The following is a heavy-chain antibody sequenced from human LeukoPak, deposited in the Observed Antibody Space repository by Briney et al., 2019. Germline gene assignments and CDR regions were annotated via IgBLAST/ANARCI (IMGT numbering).Heavy chain of an antibody. V-gene: IGHV3-30-3*01. J-gene: IGHJ4*02. CDR3: AKGGVPVVSPAVN. CDR2: ISYDGSNK. Sequence: GRSLRLSCAASGFTFSSYAMHWVRQAPGKGLEWVAVISYDGSNKYYADSVKSRFTISRDNSKNTLYLQMNSLRAEDTAVYYCAKGGVPVVSPAVNWGQGTLVTVSS. D-gene: IGHD2-2*01. CDR1: GFTFSSYA.